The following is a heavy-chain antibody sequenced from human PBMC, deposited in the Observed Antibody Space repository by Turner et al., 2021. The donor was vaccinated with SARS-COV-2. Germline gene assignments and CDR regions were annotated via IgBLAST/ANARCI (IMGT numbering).Heavy chain of an antibody. CDR1: GFTFSSYS. Sequence: EVQLVESGGGLVKPGGSLRLSCAASGFTFSSYSMNWVRQAAGKGLEGGSYISSSSSYIIYEDSVNGRFTISRDNAKNSLYLKMNSLRAEDTAVYYCARDHRPVVVPAAKRAGSYYYGMDVWGQGTTVTVSS. D-gene: IGHD2-2*01. V-gene: IGHV3-21*01. CDR2: ISSSSSYI. CDR3: ARDHRPVVVPAAKRAGSYYYGMDV. J-gene: IGHJ6*02.